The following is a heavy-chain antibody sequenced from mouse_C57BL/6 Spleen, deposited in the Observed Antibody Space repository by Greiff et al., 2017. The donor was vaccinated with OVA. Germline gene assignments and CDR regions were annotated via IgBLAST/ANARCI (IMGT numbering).Heavy chain of an antibody. D-gene: IGHD2-4*01. J-gene: IGHJ2*01. Sequence: QVQLQQSGAELVRPGASVTLSCKASGYTFTDYEMHWVKQTPVHGLEWIGAIDPETGGTAYNQKFKGKAILTADKSSSTAYMELRSLTSEDSAVYYCTRGPDYDCYYLDYWGQGTTLTVSS. CDR3: TRGPDYDCYYLDY. V-gene: IGHV1-15*01. CDR2: IDPETGGT. CDR1: GYTFTDYE.